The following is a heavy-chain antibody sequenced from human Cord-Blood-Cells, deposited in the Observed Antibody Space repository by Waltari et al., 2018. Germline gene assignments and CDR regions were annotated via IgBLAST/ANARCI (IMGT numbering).Heavy chain of an antibody. CDR2: IIPIFGTA. Sequence: QVQLVQSGAEVKKPWSSVKVSCKASVGTFSSYPISWVRQATGQGLEGMGGIIPIFGTANYAQKFQGRVTITADESASTAYMELSSLRSEDTAVYYCASTKREYSGYDFDYWGQGTLVTVSS. CDR1: VGTFSSYP. D-gene: IGHD5-12*01. CDR3: ASTKREYSGYDFDY. J-gene: IGHJ4*02. V-gene: IGHV1-69*01.